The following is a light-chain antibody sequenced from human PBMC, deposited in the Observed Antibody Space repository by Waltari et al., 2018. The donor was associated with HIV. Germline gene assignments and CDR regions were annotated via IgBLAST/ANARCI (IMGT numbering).Light chain of an antibody. J-gene: IGLJ2*01. Sequence: QSVLTQPPSASAAPGHKLTIFCSGSSPTICQYYVSWYQQLPGTAPKRLMYDNNKRPSGMPDRFSGSKSGTSATLGITGLQTGDEADYYCGTWDSSLVFGGGTKLTVL. CDR2: DNN. V-gene: IGLV1-51*01. CDR3: GTWDSSLV. CDR1: SPTICQYY.